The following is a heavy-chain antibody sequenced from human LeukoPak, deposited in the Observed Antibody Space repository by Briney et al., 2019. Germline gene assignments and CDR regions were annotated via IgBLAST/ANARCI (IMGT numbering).Heavy chain of an antibody. CDR1: GGSISSYS. Sequence: PSETLSLTCTVSGGSISSYSWSWIRQPPGKGLEWIGNIYNSGSTNYNPSLKSRVTISVDTSKNQFSLKLRSVTAADTAVYYCARAWDYWGQGTLVTVST. V-gene: IGHV4-59*01. CDR3: ARAWDY. CDR2: IYNSGST. J-gene: IGHJ4*02.